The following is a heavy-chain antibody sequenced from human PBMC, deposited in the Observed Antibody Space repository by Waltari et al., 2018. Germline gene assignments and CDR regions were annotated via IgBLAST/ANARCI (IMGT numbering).Heavy chain of an antibody. CDR2: IKPITGNP. J-gene: IGHJ6*02. D-gene: IGHD2-2*02. Sequence: QVQLVQSGSELKKPGASVKVSCKASGYTFTSYAMNWVRQAPGQGLEWMGWIKPITGNPTYAQGFTGRFVFSLDTSVSTAYLQSSSLKAEDTAVYYCARDPIPFYVGFDYYYGMDVWGQGTTVTVSS. V-gene: IGHV7-4-1*02. CDR1: GYTFTSYA. CDR3: ARDPIPFYVGFDYYYGMDV.